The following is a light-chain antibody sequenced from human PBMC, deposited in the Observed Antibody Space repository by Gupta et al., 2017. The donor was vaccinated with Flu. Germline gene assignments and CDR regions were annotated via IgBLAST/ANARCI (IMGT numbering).Light chain of an antibody. J-gene: IGKJ1*01. CDR2: LVS. CDR1: QSRVYSDGSTI. CDR3: RQRAHYPRA. Sequence: VTLAEPASISCRTSQSRVYSDGSTILNWFQQRPGRSPRRLIYLVSHRESAVLDKFSGSSSGTAFTLKIIRVEAEDVGVYFCRQRAHYPRAFGQGTKVEIK. V-gene: IGKV2-30*01.